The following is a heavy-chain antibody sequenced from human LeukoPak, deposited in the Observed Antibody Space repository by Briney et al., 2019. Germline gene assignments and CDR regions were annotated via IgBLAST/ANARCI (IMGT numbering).Heavy chain of an antibody. CDR2: IIPIFCTA. J-gene: IGHJ4*02. CDR1: GGTFSSYA. Sequence: SVKVSCKASGGTFSSYAISWVRDPPGQGLEWGGGIIPIFCTANYTQKFQGRVTITTDESTSTAYMGLSSLRSEDTAVYYCARTIITMVRGVSKGIGFDYWGQGTLVTVSS. CDR3: ARTIITMVRGVSKGIGFDY. V-gene: IGHV1-69*05. D-gene: IGHD3-10*01.